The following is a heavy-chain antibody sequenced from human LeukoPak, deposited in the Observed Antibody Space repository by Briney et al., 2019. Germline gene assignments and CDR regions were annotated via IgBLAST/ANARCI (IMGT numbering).Heavy chain of an antibody. Sequence: GGSLRLSCEAFEFTFSNYWMSWVRQAPGKGLEWVANINEDGSVKYCADSVKGRFTISRDNARNSVFLQMNSLRAEDTAVYHCVRDKVSGPTLLDHWGQGTLVTVSS. CDR3: VRDKVSGPTLLDH. CDR2: INEDGSVK. J-gene: IGHJ4*02. V-gene: IGHV3-7*01. CDR1: EFTFSNYW. D-gene: IGHD5/OR15-5a*01.